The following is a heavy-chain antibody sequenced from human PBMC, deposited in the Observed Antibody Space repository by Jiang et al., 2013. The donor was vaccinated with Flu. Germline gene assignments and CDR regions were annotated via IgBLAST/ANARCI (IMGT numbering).Heavy chain of an antibody. CDR2: INPSGGST. Sequence: GAEVKRPGASVKLSCKATGYIFTSHYMNWVRQAPGQGLEWMGIINPSGGSTTYAQKFQGRVTMTRDTSTSTVYMELSSLRFEDTAVYYCAREGYDSSGYYPKNFDQWGQGTLVTVSS. CDR3: AREGYDSSGYYPKNFDQ. V-gene: IGHV1-46*01. CDR1: GYIFTSHY. D-gene: IGHD3-22*01. J-gene: IGHJ4*02.